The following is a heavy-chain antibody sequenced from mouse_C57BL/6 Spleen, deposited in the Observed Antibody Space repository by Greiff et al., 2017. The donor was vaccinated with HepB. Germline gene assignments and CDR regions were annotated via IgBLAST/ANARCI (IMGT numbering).Heavy chain of an antibody. J-gene: IGHJ1*03. CDR3: ARNDGSIYWYFDV. D-gene: IGHD2-10*02. V-gene: IGHV1-82*01. CDR2: IYPGDGDT. Sequence: QVQLKESGPELVKPGASVKISCKASGYAFSSSWMNWVKQRPGKGLEWIGRIYPGDGDTNYNGKFKGKATLTADKSSSTAYMQLSSLTSEDSAVYFCARNDGSIYWYFDVWGTGTTVTVSS. CDR1: GYAFSSSW.